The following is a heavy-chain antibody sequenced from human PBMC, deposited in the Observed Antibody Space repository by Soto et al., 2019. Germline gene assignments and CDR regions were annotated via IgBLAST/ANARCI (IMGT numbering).Heavy chain of an antibody. D-gene: IGHD3-10*01. CDR3: ARGGVGSLDY. Sequence: GGSLRLSCVASGLTFTGYWIHWVRQVPGRGLVWVSHITEYGSPLSYADSVKGRFTISRDNAKNTVYLQMSGLRVEDTAVYFCARGGVGSLDYWGPGTVVTVSS. V-gene: IGHV3-74*01. J-gene: IGHJ4*02. CDR2: ITEYGSPL. CDR1: GLTFTGYW.